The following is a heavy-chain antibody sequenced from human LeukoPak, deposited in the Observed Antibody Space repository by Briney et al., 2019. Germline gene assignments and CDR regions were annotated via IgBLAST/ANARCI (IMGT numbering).Heavy chain of an antibody. CDR1: GFTFSSYE. Sequence: PGGSLRLSCEASGFTFSSYEINWVRQAPGKGLERVSYISSSVYTIYYADSVKGRFTISRDNAKNSLYLQMNSLRAEDTAVYYCARNPGCSGGTCYFRGAFDIWGQGTMVTVSS. CDR3: ARNPGCSGGTCYFRGAFDI. CDR2: ISSSVYTI. J-gene: IGHJ3*02. V-gene: IGHV3-48*03. D-gene: IGHD2-15*01.